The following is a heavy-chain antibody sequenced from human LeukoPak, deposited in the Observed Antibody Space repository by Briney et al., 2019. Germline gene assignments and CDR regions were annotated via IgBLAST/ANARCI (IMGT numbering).Heavy chain of an antibody. J-gene: IGHJ4*02. CDR2: IYYSGST. Sequence: PSETLSLTCTVSGGSISSGGYYWSWIRQHPGKGLEWIGYIYYSGSTYYNPSLKSRVTISVDTSKNQFSLKLCSVIAADTAVYYCARGIQQLVDYWGQGTLVTVSS. V-gene: IGHV4-31*03. CDR3: ARGIQQLVDY. D-gene: IGHD6-13*01. CDR1: GGSISSGGYY.